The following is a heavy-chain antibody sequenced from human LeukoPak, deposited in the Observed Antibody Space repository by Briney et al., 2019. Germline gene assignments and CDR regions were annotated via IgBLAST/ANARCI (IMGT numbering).Heavy chain of an antibody. CDR1: GGSINNYY. J-gene: IGHJ3*02. Sequence: SGTLSVTCTVSGGSINNYYWSWVRQPPGKGLEWIGYIYYTGSTNYNSSLKSRVTISVDTSKNQFSLKLSSVTAADTAVYFCARWAIGPQGFDIWGQGTLVTVSS. V-gene: IGHV4-59*01. D-gene: IGHD2-21*01. CDR2: IYYTGST. CDR3: ARWAIGPQGFDI.